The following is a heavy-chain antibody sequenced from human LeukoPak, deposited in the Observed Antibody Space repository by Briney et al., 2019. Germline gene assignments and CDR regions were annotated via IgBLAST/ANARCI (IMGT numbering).Heavy chain of an antibody. D-gene: IGHD3-9*01. CDR3: AKATPYYDTLTGYSTPYNWFDP. CDR2: ISGRGGGT. Sequence: GGSLRLSCAASGFTFGNYAMYWVRQAPGKGLEWVSGISGRGGGTYFADSVKGRFTISRDNSKKPLYMEMNSLRGDDTAVYYCAKATPYYDTLTGYSTPYNWFDPWGQGTLVTVSS. CDR1: GFTFGNYA. V-gene: IGHV3-23*01. J-gene: IGHJ5*02.